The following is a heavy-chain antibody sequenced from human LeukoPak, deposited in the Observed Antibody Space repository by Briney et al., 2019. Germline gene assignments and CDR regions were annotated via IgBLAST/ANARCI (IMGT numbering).Heavy chain of an antibody. J-gene: IGHJ5*02. V-gene: IGHV1-69*06. CDR3: ARGGDYYIHNNWFDP. Sequence: SVKVSCKASGGTFSSYAISWVRQAPGQGLEWMGGIIPIFGTANYAQKFQGRVTITADKSTSTAYMELSSLRSEDTAVYYCARGGDYYIHNNWFDPWAREPWSPSPQ. D-gene: IGHD1-26*01. CDR2: IIPIFGTA. CDR1: GGTFSSYA.